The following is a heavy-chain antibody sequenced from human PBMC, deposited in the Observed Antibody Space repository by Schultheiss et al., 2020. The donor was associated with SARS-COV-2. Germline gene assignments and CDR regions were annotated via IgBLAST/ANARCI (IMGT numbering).Heavy chain of an antibody. CDR3: AREVVVPAANTYYYYGMDV. V-gene: IGHV4-39*07. CDR1: GGSISSSSYY. J-gene: IGHJ6*02. CDR2: INHSGST. D-gene: IGHD2-2*01. Sequence: SETLSLTCTVSGGSISSSSYYWSWIRQPPGKGLEWIGEINHSGSTNYNPSLKSRVTISVDTSKNQFSLKLSSVTAADTAVYYCAREVVVPAANTYYYYGMDVWGQGTTVTVSS.